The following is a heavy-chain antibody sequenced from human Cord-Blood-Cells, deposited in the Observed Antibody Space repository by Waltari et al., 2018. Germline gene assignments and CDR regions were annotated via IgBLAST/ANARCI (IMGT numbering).Heavy chain of an antibody. V-gene: IGHV3-23*01. Sequence: EVQLLESGGGLVQPGGSLRLSCAASGFTFSSYAMSRVRQAPGKGLEWVSAMSGSGGSTYYADSVKGRFTISRDNSKNTLYLQMNSLRAEDTAVYYCAKDRRSYYYFDYWGQGTLVTVSS. CDR3: AKDRRSYYYFDY. CDR1: GFTFSSYA. J-gene: IGHJ4*02. CDR2: MSGSGGST. D-gene: IGHD1-26*01.